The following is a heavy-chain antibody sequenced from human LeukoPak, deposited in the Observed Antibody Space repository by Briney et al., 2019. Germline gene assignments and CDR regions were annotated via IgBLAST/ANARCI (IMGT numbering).Heavy chain of an antibody. D-gene: IGHD1-26*01. CDR1: GFTFSSYW. CDR2: ISYDGSNK. CDR3: ARVGSYFDY. V-gene: IGHV3-30*03. Sequence: GGSLRLSCAASGFTFSSYWMSWVRQAPGKGLEWVAVISYDGSNKYYADSVKGRFTISRDNSKNTLYLQMNSLRAEDTAVYYCARVGSYFDYWGQGTLVTVSS. J-gene: IGHJ4*02.